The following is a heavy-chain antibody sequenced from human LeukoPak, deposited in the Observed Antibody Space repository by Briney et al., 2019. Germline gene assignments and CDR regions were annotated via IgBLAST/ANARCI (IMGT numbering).Heavy chain of an antibody. CDR1: GYTFIGYY. V-gene: IGHV1-2*06. Sequence: GASVKVSCKASGYTFIGYYMHWVRQAPGQGLEWMGRINPNSGGTNYAQKFQGRVTMTRDTSISTAYMELSRLRSDDTAVYYCARDGGYGIAAAWIDYWGQGTLVTVSS. CDR2: INPNSGGT. CDR3: ARDGGYGIAAAWIDY. J-gene: IGHJ4*02. D-gene: IGHD6-13*01.